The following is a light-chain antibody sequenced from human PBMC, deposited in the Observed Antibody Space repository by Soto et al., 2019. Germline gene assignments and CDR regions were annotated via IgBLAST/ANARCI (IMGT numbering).Light chain of an antibody. CDR1: QSVSSY. Sequence: EIVLTQSPATLSLSPGERATLSCRASQSVSSYLAWYQQKPGQAPRLLIYDASNRATGIPARFSGSGSGTVFTLTISSLEPEDVAVYYCQQRSNWPPYTFGQGTKLEIK. J-gene: IGKJ2*01. V-gene: IGKV3-11*01. CDR3: QQRSNWPPYT. CDR2: DAS.